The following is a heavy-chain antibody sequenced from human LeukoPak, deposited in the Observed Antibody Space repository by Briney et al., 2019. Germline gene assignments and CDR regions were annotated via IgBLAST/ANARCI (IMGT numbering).Heavy chain of an antibody. V-gene: IGHV1-3*01. D-gene: IGHD3-3*01. CDR1: GYTFTSYA. Sequence: ASVKVSCKASGYTFTSYAMHWVRQAPGQRLEWMGWINAGNGNTKYSQKFHGRVTITRDTSASTAYMELSSLRSEDTAVYYCARDPASYDFWSGYFIDSYGMDVWGQGTTVTVSS. CDR3: ARDPASYDFWSGYFIDSYGMDV. J-gene: IGHJ6*02. CDR2: INAGNGNT.